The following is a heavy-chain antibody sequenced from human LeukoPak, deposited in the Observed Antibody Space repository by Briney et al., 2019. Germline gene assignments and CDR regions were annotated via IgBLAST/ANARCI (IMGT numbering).Heavy chain of an antibody. CDR1: RFTFNSYW. D-gene: IGHD2-15*01. V-gene: IGHV3-74*01. CDR2: IHSDGSDT. CDR3: VRSGYCSGGSCYEEAKWFDP. Sequence: GALRLSCAAPRFTFNSYWMHSVRQVPAKGLLWVSRIHSDGSDTAYADSVKGRFTVSRDNAKNTLYLQMNSRRAEDTAVYYCVRSGYCSGGSCYEEAKWFDPWGQGTLVTVSS. J-gene: IGHJ5*02.